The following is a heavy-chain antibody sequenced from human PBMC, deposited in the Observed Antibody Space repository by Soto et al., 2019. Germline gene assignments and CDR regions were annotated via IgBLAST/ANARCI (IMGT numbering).Heavy chain of an antibody. J-gene: IGHJ4*02. V-gene: IGHV1-8*01. Sequence: QVQLVQSGAEVKKPGASVKVSCKASGYTFTSFDINWVRQATGQWLEWMGWMNPNCGNTGYAQKFQGRVTMTRNTSKSTAYMELSSLRSEDTAVYYCARAYTWGVAVAGMWGQGTLVTVSS. CDR2: MNPNCGNT. CDR3: ARAYTWGVAVAGM. CDR1: GYTFTSFD. D-gene: IGHD6-19*01.